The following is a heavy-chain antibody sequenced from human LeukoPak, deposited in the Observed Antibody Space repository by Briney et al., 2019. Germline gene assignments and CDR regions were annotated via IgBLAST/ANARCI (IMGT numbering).Heavy chain of an antibody. CDR3: ARSFRGWFGEVLNTPYDY. D-gene: IGHD3-10*01. V-gene: IGHV3-21*01. J-gene: IGHJ4*02. Sequence: GGSLRLSGAASGFTFSSYSMNWVRQAPGKGLEWVSSISSSSSYIYYADSVKGRFTISRDNAKNSLYLQMNSLRAEDTAVYYCARSFRGWFGEVLNTPYDYWGQGTLVTVSS. CDR2: ISSSSSYI. CDR1: GFTFSSYS.